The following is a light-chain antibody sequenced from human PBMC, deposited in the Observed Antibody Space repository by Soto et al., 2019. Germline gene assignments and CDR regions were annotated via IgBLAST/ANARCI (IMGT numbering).Light chain of an antibody. CDR1: SSNFETNP. V-gene: IGLV1-51*01. CDR3: AAWDSSLGLFL. CDR2: DNS. J-gene: IGLJ3*02. Sequence: QSVLTQPPSVSAAPGQTVTVSCSGGSSNFETNPVSWYQQLPGAAPKLVIFDNSNRPSATPDRFSGSKSGTSATLGIAGLQTGDEADYYCAAWDSSLGLFLFGGGTKLTVL.